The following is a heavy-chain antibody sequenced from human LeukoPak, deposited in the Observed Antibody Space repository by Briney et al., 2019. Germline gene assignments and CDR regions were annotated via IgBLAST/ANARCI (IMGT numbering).Heavy chain of an antibody. V-gene: IGHV3-21*01. CDR2: ISSSSSYI. D-gene: IGHD5-24*01. J-gene: IGHJ4*02. CDR3: AREGDGYNSPFDY. Sequence: GGSLRLSCAASGFTFSSYSMNWVRQAPGKGLEWVSSISSSSSYIYYADSVRGRFTISRDNAKNSLYLQMNSLRAEDTAVYYCAREGDGYNSPFDYWGQGTLVTVSS. CDR1: GFTFSSYS.